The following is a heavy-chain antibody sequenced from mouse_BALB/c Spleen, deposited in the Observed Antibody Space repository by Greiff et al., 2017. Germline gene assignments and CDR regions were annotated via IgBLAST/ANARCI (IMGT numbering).Heavy chain of an antibody. V-gene: IGHV14-3*02. Sequence: EVRLQQSGAELVKPGASVKLSCTASGFNIKDTYMHWVKQRPEQGLEWIGRIDPANGNTKYDPKFQGKATITADTSSNTAYLQLSSLTSEDTAVYYCARTLRRKGYYYAMDYWGQGTSVTVSS. J-gene: IGHJ4*01. D-gene: IGHD2-12*01. CDR2: IDPANGNT. CDR1: GFNIKDTY. CDR3: ARTLRRKGYYYAMDY.